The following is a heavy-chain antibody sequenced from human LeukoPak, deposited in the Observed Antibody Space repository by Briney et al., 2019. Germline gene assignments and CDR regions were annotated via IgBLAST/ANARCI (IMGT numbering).Heavy chain of an antibody. Sequence: SETLSLTCTVSGGSISSGGYYWSWIRQPPGKGLEWIGYIYHSGSTYYNPSLKSRVTISVDRSKNQFSLKLSPVTAADTAVYYCARENHETTLDYWGQGTLVTVSS. J-gene: IGHJ4*02. CDR1: GGSISSGGYY. CDR3: ARENHETTLDY. V-gene: IGHV4-30-2*01. D-gene: IGHD1-14*01. CDR2: IYHSGST.